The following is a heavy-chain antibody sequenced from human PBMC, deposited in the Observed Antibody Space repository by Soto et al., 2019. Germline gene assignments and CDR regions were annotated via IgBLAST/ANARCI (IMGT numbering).Heavy chain of an antibody. CDR3: AADQSYYNDTTGYFPSGY. V-gene: IGHV1-58*01. CDR1: GFTFTTSA. CDR2: IVVGSGNT. D-gene: IGHD3-22*01. J-gene: IGHJ4*02. Sequence: SVKVSCKASGFTFTTSAVQWVRQSRGQRLEWIGWIVVGSGNTIYTQKFQERVSITWDMSTSTAYMDLSSLRSDDTAVYYCAADQSYYNDTTGYFPSGYWGQGTLVTVSS.